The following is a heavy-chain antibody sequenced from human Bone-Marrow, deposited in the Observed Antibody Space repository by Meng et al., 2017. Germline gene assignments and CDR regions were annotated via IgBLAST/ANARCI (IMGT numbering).Heavy chain of an antibody. CDR3: ARDNTDSSSWYWGRGPNNWFDP. CDR2: ISYDGSNK. Sequence: LSLTCVASGGTFRNFWMTWVRQAPGKGLEWVAVISYDGSNKYYADSVKGRFTISRDNSKNTLYLQMNSLRAEDTAVYYCARDNTDSSSWYWGRGPNNWFDPWGQGTLVTVSS. D-gene: IGHD6-13*01. V-gene: IGHV3-30*03. CDR1: GGTFRNFW. J-gene: IGHJ5*02.